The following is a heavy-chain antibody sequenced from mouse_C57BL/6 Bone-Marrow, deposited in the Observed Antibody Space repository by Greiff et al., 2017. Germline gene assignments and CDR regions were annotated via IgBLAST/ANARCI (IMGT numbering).Heavy chain of an antibody. CDR3: AVCYCNCAFDY. CDR2: IDPSDSYT. CDR1: GYTFTSYW. V-gene: IGHV1-50*01. D-gene: IGHD2-1*01. Sequence: QVQLQQPGAELVKPGASVKLSCKASGYTFTSYWMQWVKQRPGQGLEWIGEIDPSDSYTNYNQKFKGKATLTVDTSSSTAYMQLSSLTSEDSAVYYCAVCYCNCAFDYWGQGTTLPVSS. J-gene: IGHJ2*01.